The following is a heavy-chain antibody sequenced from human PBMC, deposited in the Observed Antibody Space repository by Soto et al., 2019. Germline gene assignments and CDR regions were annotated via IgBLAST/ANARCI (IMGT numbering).Heavy chain of an antibody. CDR1: GGSISSYY. V-gene: IGHV4-59*01. J-gene: IGHJ4*02. Sequence: QVQLQESGPGLVKPSETLSLNCTVSGGSISSYYWSWIRQPPGKGLEWIGYIYYSGSTNYNPSLKSRVTISVDTSKNQFSLKLTSVTAADTAVYYCARRYGGNFDYWGQGTLVTVSS. CDR2: IYYSGST. CDR3: ARRYGGNFDY. D-gene: IGHD1-26*01.